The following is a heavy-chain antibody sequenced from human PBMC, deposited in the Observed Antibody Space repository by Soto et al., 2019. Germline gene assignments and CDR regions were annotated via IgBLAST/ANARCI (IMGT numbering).Heavy chain of an antibody. CDR2: IYYSGST. CDR3: ARYYDFWSGYYRVYYYYMDV. Sequence: QVQLQESGPGLVKPSQTLSLTCTVSGGSISSGGYYWSWIRQHPGKGLEWIGYIYYSGSTYYHPYHPSRGTLSVDTSKNQSSLKLSSGTAADTAVYYCARYYDFWSGYYRVYYYYMDVWGKGTTVTVSS. J-gene: IGHJ6*03. CDR1: GGSISSGGYY. V-gene: IGHV4-31*03. D-gene: IGHD3-3*01.